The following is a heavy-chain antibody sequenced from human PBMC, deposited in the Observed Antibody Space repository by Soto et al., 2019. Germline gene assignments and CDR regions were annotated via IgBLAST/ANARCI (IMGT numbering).Heavy chain of an antibody. J-gene: IGHJ3*02. Sequence: GASVKVSCKSSGYTFTSYTISCVRQAPGQGLEWMGRITPILGIANYAQKFQGRVTITADKSTSTAYMELSSLRSEDTAVYYSAEDYGDYADAFDIWGQGTMDTVSS. V-gene: IGHV1-69*02. D-gene: IGHD4-17*01. CDR1: GYTFTSYT. CDR3: AEDYGDYADAFDI. CDR2: ITPILGIA.